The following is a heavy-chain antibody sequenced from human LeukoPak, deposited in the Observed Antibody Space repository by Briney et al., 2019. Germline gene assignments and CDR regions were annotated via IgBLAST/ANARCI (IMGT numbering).Heavy chain of an antibody. CDR2: IYYSGST. J-gene: IGHJ4*02. D-gene: IGHD3-10*01. V-gene: IGHV4-59*01. CDR3: ARVNYYGSGSYYKD. Sequence: SETLSLTCTVSGGSISSYYWIWIRQPPGKGLEWIGYIYYSGSTNYNPSLKSRVTISVDTSKNQFSLKLSSVTAADTAVYYCARVNYYGSGSYYKDWGQGTLVTVSS. CDR1: GGSISSYY.